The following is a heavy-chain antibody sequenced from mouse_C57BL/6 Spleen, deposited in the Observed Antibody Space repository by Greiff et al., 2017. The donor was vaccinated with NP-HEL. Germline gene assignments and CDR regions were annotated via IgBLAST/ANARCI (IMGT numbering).Heavy chain of an antibody. Sequence: QVHVKQSGPELVKPGASVKISCKASGYAFSSSWMNWVKQRPGKGLEWIGRIYPGDGDTNYNGKFKGKATLTADKSSSTAYMQLSSLTSEDSAVYFCARDWDRGFAYWGQGTLVTVSA. CDR1: GYAFSSSW. CDR2: IYPGDGDT. V-gene: IGHV1-82*01. D-gene: IGHD4-1*01. CDR3: ARDWDRGFAY. J-gene: IGHJ3*01.